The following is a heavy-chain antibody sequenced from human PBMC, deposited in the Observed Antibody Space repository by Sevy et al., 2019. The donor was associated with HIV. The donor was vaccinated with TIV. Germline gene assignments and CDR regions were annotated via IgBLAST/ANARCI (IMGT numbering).Heavy chain of an antibody. CDR3: VKDRSNYYDSGSYYRTNVAGSAWFDP. CDR1: GGSISRSSYY. V-gene: IGHV4-39*07. J-gene: IGHJ5*02. Sequence: SETLSLTCTVSGGSISRSSYYWAWIRQPPGQGLEWIGSMSQSGSTYYNPSLRSRVTISVDTSKNQLSLQLRSVTAADTAVYYCVKDRSNYYDSGSYYRTNVAGSAWFDPWGQGTLVTVSS. CDR2: MSQSGST. D-gene: IGHD3-10*01.